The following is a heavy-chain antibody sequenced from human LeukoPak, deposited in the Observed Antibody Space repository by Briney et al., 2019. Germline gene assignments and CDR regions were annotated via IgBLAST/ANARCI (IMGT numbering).Heavy chain of an antibody. J-gene: IGHJ4*02. CDR2: ISYDGSNK. CDR3: AKSGRNGAKWPFDY. CDR1: GFTFSSYG. Sequence: GGSLRLSCAASGFTFSSYGMHWVRQAPGKGLEWVAVISYDGSNKYYADSVKGRLTIARDNSKNTLYLQMNSLRAEDTAVYYCAKSGRNGAKWPFDYWGQGTLVTVSS. D-gene: IGHD4-17*01. V-gene: IGHV3-30*18.